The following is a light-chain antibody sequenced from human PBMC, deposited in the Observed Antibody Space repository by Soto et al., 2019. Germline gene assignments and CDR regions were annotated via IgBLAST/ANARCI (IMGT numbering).Light chain of an antibody. CDR1: QSVSSSY. CDR2: GAS. CDR3: QQYGSSPWT. V-gene: IGKV3-20*01. Sequence: EIVMTQSAATVSVSPGERATLSCRASQSVSSSYLAWYQQKPGQAPRLLIYGASSRATGIPDRFSGSGSGTDFTLTISRLEPEDFAVYFCQQYGSSPWTFGQGTKVDIK. J-gene: IGKJ1*01.